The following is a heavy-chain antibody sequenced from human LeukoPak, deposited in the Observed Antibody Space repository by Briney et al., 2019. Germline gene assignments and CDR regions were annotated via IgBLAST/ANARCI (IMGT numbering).Heavy chain of an antibody. CDR1: GFTFSSYW. CDR3: ARFRVEVRFLHAAAAGSFDY. Sequence: PGGSLRLSCAASGFTFSSYWMSWVRQAPGKGLEWVANIKQDGSEKYYVDSVKGRFTISRDNAKNSLYLQMNSLRAEDTAVYYCARFRVEVRFLHAAAAGSFDYWGQGTLVTVSS. D-gene: IGHD6-13*01. CDR2: IKQDGSEK. V-gene: IGHV3-7*01. J-gene: IGHJ4*02.